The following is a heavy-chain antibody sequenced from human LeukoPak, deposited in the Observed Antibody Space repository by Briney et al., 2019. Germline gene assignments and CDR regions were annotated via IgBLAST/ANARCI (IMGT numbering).Heavy chain of an antibody. CDR1: GFTFSSYA. D-gene: IGHD6-6*01. V-gene: IGHV3-23*01. Sequence: GGSLRLSCAASGFTFSSYAMYWVRQAPGKGLEWVSSISGSGGSTYYADSLKGRFTISRDNSKNTLYLQMNGLRVEDTAVYYCAKGMYSSSSGTSDYWGQGTLVTVSS. CDR2: ISGSGGST. J-gene: IGHJ4*02. CDR3: AKGMYSSSSGTSDY.